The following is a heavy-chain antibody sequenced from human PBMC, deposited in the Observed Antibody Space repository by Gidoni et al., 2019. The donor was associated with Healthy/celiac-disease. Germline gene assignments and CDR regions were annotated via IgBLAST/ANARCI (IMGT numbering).Heavy chain of an antibody. D-gene: IGHD2-21*02. CDR3: TRVRIVVVTAILPFDY. CDR2: IRSKAYGGTT. CDR1: GFTFGDYA. Sequence: EVQLVESGGGLVQPGRSLRLSCTASGFTFGDYAMSWFRQAQGKGLEWVGFIRSKAYGGTTEYAASVKGRFTISRDDSKSIAYLQMNSLKTEDTAVYYCTRVRIVVVTAILPFDYWGQGTLVTVSS. V-gene: IGHV3-49*03. J-gene: IGHJ4*02.